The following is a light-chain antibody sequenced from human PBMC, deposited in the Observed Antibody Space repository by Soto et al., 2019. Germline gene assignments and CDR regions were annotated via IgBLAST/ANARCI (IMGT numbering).Light chain of an antibody. CDR1: SSDVGGYNY. Sequence: QSALTQPASVSGSPGQSITISCTGTSSDVGGYNYVSWYQQNQGKAPKLMIYDVSNRPSGVSNRFSGSKSGNTASLTISGRQSEDEADYYCSSYTSSSTLLYVFGTGTKLTVL. CDR2: DVS. V-gene: IGLV2-14*03. CDR3: SSYTSSSTLLYV. J-gene: IGLJ1*01.